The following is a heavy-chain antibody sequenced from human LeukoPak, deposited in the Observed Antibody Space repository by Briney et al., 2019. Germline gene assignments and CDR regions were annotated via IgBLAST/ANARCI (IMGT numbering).Heavy chain of an antibody. D-gene: IGHD3-22*01. CDR3: AKGGSSGYYPDY. CDR2: ISGSGGST. CDR1: GFTFISYA. Sequence: GGSLRLSCAASGFTFISYAMTSVRQAPGKGLEWVSAISGSGGSTYYADSVQGRFTISRDNSKNTLYLQMNGRRADDRAVYYCAKGGSSGYYPDYWGQGTLVTVSS. J-gene: IGHJ4*02. V-gene: IGHV3-23*01.